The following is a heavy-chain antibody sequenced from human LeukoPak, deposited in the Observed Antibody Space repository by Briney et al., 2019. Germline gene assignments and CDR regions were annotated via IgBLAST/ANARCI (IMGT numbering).Heavy chain of an antibody. Sequence: ASVKVSCKASGYTFTSYGISWVRQAPGQGLEWMGWISPYNGNTNYAQKLQGRATMTTDTSTSTAYMELSSLRSEDTAVYYCARDTSNHGYFDYWAREPWSPSPQ. CDR2: ISPYNGNT. D-gene: IGHD1-14*01. CDR1: GYTFTSYG. J-gene: IGHJ4*02. CDR3: ARDTSNHGYFDY. V-gene: IGHV1-18*01.